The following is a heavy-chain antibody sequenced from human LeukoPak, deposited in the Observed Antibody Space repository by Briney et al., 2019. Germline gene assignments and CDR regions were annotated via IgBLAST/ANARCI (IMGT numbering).Heavy chain of an antibody. CDR1: GGSFSGYY. V-gene: IGHV4-34*01. Sequence: SETLSLTCAVYGGSFSGYYWSWIRQPPGKGLEWIGEINHSGSTNYNPSLKSRVTISVDTSKNQFSLKLTSVTAADTAVYYCARDRSYGNNWFDPWGQGTLVTVS. CDR2: INHSGST. J-gene: IGHJ5*02. D-gene: IGHD4-17*01. CDR3: ARDRSYGNNWFDP.